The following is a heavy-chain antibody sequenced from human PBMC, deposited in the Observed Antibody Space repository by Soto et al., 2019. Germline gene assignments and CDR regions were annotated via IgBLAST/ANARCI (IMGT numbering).Heavy chain of an antibody. CDR2: IYHSGST. Sequence: PSETLSLTCAFSCGSISSSNWWSWVRQPPGKGLEWIGEIYHSGSTNYNPSLKSRVTISVDKSKNQFSLKLSSVTAADTAVYYCARVWQQLEGDWFDPWGQGTLVTVSS. J-gene: IGHJ5*02. D-gene: IGHD6-13*01. V-gene: IGHV4-4*02. CDR3: ARVWQQLEGDWFDP. CDR1: CGSISSSNW.